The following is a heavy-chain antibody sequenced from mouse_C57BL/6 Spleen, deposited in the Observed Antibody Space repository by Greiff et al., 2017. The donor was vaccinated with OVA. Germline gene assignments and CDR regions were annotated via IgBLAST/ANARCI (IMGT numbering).Heavy chain of an antibody. J-gene: IGHJ2*01. CDR2: IDPSDSYT. D-gene: IGHD1-1*01. V-gene: IGHV1-69*01. CDR1: GYTFTSYW. Sequence: VQLQQSGAELVMPGASVKLSCKASGYTFTSYWMHWVKQRPGQGLEWIGEIDPSDSYTNYNQKFKGKSTLTVDKSSSTAYMQLSSLTSEDSAVYYCARSGYGSSKGYFDYWGQGTTLTVSS. CDR3: ARSGYGSSKGYFDY.